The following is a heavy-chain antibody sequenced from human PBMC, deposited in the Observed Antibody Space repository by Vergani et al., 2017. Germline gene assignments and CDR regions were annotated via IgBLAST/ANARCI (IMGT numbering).Heavy chain of an antibody. CDR3: ARELLELPRAGWFDP. CDR2: ISYDGSNK. J-gene: IGHJ5*02. D-gene: IGHD1-7*01. V-gene: IGHV3-30-3*01. CDR1: GFTFSSYA. Sequence: LQLVESGGGVVQPGRSLRLSCAASGFTFSSYAMHWVRQAPGKGLEWVAVISYDGSNKYYADSVKGRFTISRDNSKNTLYLQMNSLRAEDTAVYYCARELLELPRAGWFDPWGQGTLVTVSS.